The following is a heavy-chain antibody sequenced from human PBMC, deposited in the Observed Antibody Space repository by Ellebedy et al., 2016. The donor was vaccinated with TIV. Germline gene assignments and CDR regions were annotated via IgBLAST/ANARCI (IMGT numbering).Heavy chain of an antibody. Sequence: GGSLRLXXAASGFTFSSYGMHWVRQAPGKGLEWVAVISYDGSKKYYVDSVKGRLTISRENSKNTLDLQMNSLRAEDTAVYYCAKSPGKENGYDFFFDQWGRGTLVTVSS. D-gene: IGHD5-12*01. V-gene: IGHV3-30*18. CDR2: ISYDGSKK. CDR3: AKSPGKENGYDFFFDQ. J-gene: IGHJ4*02. CDR1: GFTFSSYG.